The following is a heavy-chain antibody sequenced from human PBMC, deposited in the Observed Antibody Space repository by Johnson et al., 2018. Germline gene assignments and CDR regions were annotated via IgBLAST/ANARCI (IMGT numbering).Heavy chain of an antibody. V-gene: IGHV3-21*01. CDR3: ARGVRGRYLDV. D-gene: IGHD3-10*01. CDR2: ISSSSSYI. Sequence: VQLGQAGGGLVQPGGSLRLSCAASGFTFSSYAMSWVRQAPGKGLEWVSSISSSSSYIYYADSVKGRFTISRDNAQNSLYLQMNSLRAEDTAGYYCARGVRGRYLDVWGKGTTVTVSS. CDR1: GFTFSSYA. J-gene: IGHJ6*04.